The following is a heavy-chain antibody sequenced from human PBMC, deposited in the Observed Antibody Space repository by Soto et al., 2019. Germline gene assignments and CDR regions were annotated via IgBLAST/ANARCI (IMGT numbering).Heavy chain of an antibody. V-gene: IGHV4-30-4*01. CDR3: ARGKGYCISTSCYFDYYYYYGMDV. CDR1: GGSISSGDYY. J-gene: IGHJ6*02. CDR2: IYYSGST. Sequence: SETLSLACTVSGGSISSGDYYWSWIRQPPGKGLEWIGYIYYSGSTYYNPSLKSRVTKSVDTSKNQFSLKLSSVTAADTAVYYCARGKGYCISTSCYFDYYYYYGMDVWGQGTTVTVSS. D-gene: IGHD2-2*01.